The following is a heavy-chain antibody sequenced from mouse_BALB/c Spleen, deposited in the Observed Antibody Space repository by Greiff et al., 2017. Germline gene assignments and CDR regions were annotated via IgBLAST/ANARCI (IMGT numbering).Heavy chain of an antibody. CDR2: ISDGGSYT. J-gene: IGHJ2*01. D-gene: IGHD2-4*01. CDR1: GFTFSDYY. Sequence: EVQVVESGGGLVKPGGSLKLSCAASGFTFSDYYMYWVRQTPEKRLEWVATISDGGSYTYYPDSVKGRFTISRDNAKNNLYLQMSSLKSEDTAMYYCASDYDYDDGFDYWGQGTTLTVSS. V-gene: IGHV5-4*02. CDR3: ASDYDYDDGFDY.